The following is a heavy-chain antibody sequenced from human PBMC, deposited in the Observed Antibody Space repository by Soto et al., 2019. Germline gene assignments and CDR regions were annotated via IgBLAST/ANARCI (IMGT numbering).Heavy chain of an antibody. CDR3: ARGPPYYYGSGSYYNPAYYYYGMDV. Sequence: PSETLSLTCDVSGGSFSRGYYWSWVRQPPGKGLEWIGEINHSGSTNYNPSLKSRVTISVDTSKNQFSLKLSSVTAADTAVYYCARGPPYYYGSGSYYNPAYYYYGMDVWGQGTTVTVSS. CDR2: INHSGST. V-gene: IGHV4-34*01. J-gene: IGHJ6*02. D-gene: IGHD3-10*01. CDR1: GGSFSRGYY.